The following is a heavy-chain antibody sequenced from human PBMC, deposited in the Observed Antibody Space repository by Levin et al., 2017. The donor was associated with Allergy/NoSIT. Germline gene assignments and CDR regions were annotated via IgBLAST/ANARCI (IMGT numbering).Heavy chain of an antibody. CDR1: GYTLTELS. CDR3: ATGVRCSSTSCHAVRVFDY. D-gene: IGHD2-2*01. V-gene: IGHV1-24*01. CDR2: FDPEDVET. J-gene: IGHJ4*02. Sequence: GESLKISCKVSGYTLTELSIHWVRQAPGKGLEWMGSFDPEDVETVSAQKFQGRVTMTEDTSTDRAYMELTSLSSEDTAVYYCATGVRCSSTSCHAVRVFDYWGQGTLVTVSS.